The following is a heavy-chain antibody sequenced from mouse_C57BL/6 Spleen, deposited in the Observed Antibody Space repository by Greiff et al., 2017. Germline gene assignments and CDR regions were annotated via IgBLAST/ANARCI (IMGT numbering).Heavy chain of an antibody. D-gene: IGHD4-1*01. CDR3: AREGPWGLGDY. V-gene: IGHV1-64*01. CDR2: IHPNSGST. Sequence: QVQLQQSGAELVKPGASVTLSCKASGYTFTSYWMHWVKQRPGQGLEWIGMIHPNSGSTTYNEKFKSKATLTVDKSSSTAYMQLSSLTSEDSAVDYGAREGPWGLGDYWGQGTTLTVSS. J-gene: IGHJ2*01. CDR1: GYTFTSYW.